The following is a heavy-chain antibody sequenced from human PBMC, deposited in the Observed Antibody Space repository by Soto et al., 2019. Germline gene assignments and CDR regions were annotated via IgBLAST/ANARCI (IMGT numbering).Heavy chain of an antibody. Sequence: EVQLVQSGGGLVQPGGSLRLSCAASGFTFSDHYMDWIRQAPGKGLEWVGRSRNKANSYTTEYAASVKGRFTISRDDSKNSLFLQMDSLKTEDTAVYYCARGTYSSGWMNDYWGQGTLVTVSS. J-gene: IGHJ4*02. CDR1: GFTFSDHY. CDR2: SRNKANSYTT. D-gene: IGHD6-19*01. CDR3: ARGTYSSGWMNDY. V-gene: IGHV3-72*01.